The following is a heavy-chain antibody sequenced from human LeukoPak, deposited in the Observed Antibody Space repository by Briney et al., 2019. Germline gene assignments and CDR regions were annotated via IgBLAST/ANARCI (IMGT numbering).Heavy chain of an antibody. Sequence: GASVKVSCKASGYTFTSYDINWVRQATGQGLEWMGWMNPNSGNTGYAQKFQGRVTMTRNTSISTAYMELSSLRSEDTAVYYCARGLRAIGSLVHHPPSGYWGQGTLVTVSS. CDR2: MNPNSGNT. CDR1: GYTFTSYD. D-gene: IGHD3-10*01. CDR3: ARGLRAIGSLVHHPPSGY. V-gene: IGHV1-8*01. J-gene: IGHJ4*02.